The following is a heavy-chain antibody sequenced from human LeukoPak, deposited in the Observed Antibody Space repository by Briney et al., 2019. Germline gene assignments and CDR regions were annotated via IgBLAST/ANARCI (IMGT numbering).Heavy chain of an antibody. D-gene: IGHD3-22*01. CDR2: ISDDGSGT. Sequence: GGSLRLSCAASGFTFSDYAMSWVRQAPGQGLEWVSTISDDGSGTYYADSVKGRFTISRDNSKDTLFLQINSLRAEDSAVYYCATDRERDPSVYYLVGGQGTLITVSS. V-gene: IGHV3-23*01. CDR1: GFTFSDYA. J-gene: IGHJ4*02. CDR3: ATDRERDPSVYYLV.